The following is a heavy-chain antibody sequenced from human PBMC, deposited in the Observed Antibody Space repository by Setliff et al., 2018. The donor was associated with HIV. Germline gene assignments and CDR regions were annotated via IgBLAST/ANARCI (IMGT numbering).Heavy chain of an antibody. D-gene: IGHD3-10*01. CDR1: GGTFSSYA. CDR3: ARDFGGRWTFDY. CDR2: IIPILGIA. V-gene: IGHV1-69*10. Sequence: SVKVSCKASGGTFSSYAISWVRQAPGQGLEWMGGIIPILGIANYAQKFQGRVTMTTDTSTSTAYMELRSLRSDDTAVYYCARDFGGRWTFDYWGQGTLVTVSS. J-gene: IGHJ4*02.